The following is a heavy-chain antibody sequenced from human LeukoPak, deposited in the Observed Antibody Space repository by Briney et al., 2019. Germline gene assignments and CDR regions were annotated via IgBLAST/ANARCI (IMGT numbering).Heavy chain of an antibody. CDR1: GFIFW. CDR3: ARDLFSLGDTAHHWFDP. CDR2: INQDGSGK. D-gene: IGHD3-10*01. Sequence: GGSLRLSCGASGFIFWMSWVRQAPGKGLEWVANINQDGSGKYYVDSVKGRFTISRDNAKNSLYLQMNSLRAEDTALYYCARDLFSLGDTAHHWFDPWGQGTLVNVSS. J-gene: IGHJ5*02. V-gene: IGHV3-7*01.